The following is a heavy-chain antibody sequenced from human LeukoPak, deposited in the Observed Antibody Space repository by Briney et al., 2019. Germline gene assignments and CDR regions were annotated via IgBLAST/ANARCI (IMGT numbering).Heavy chain of an antibody. CDR3: AKDQSITTIVGQEYYFDY. V-gene: IGHV3-30*02. Sequence: GGSLRLSCAASGFTFSTYGMHWVRQAPGKGLEWVAFIRSDGSNKYYADSVKGRFTIFRDKSKNTLYLQMNSLRAEDTALYYCAKDQSITTIVGQEYYFDYWGQGTLVTVSS. J-gene: IGHJ4*02. CDR2: IRSDGSNK. CDR1: GFTFSTYG. D-gene: IGHD3-22*01.